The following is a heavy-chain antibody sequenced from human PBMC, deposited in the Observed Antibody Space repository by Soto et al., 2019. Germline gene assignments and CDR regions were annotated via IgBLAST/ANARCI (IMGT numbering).Heavy chain of an antibody. D-gene: IGHD3-22*01. Sequence: QVQLQESGPGLVKPSGSLSLTCAVSGGSISSSNWWCWVRQPPGKGLEGIGEIYHSGSTNYNPSLKSRVTISVDKSKNQFSLKLSSVTAADTAVYYCARGRYYDSSGYYSDYWGQGTLVTVSS. CDR2: IYHSGST. CDR1: GGSISSSNW. J-gene: IGHJ4*02. CDR3: ARGRYYDSSGYYSDY. V-gene: IGHV4-4*02.